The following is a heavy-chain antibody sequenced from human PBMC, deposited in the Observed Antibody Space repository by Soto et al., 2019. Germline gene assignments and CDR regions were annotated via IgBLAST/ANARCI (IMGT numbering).Heavy chain of an antibody. CDR3: ARSYYDFWGGYYFDY. CDR2: INYSGST. CDR1: GGSISSYD. V-gene: IGHV4-59*08. J-gene: IGHJ4*02. Sequence: SETLSLTCNVSGGSISSYDWSWIRHPPGKGLKWIGYINYSGSTNYNPSLKSRVTISVDTSKNQFSLKLSSVTAANTTVYYCARSYYDFWGGYYFDYWGQGTLVSVTS. D-gene: IGHD3-3*01.